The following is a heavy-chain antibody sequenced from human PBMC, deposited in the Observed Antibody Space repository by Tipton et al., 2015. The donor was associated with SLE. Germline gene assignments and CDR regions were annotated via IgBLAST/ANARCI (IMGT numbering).Heavy chain of an antibody. V-gene: IGHV1-18*01. CDR2: ISAYNGNT. Sequence: QSGAEVKKPGASVKVSCKASGYTFTSYGINWVRQAPGQGLEWMGWISAYNGNTNYAQKLQGRVTMTTDTSTSTVYMELSSLRSEDTAVYYCARESYDSSGYYYVRVSYFDYWGQGTLVTVSS. D-gene: IGHD3-22*01. CDR3: ARESYDSSGYYYVRVSYFDY. CDR1: GYTFTSYG. J-gene: IGHJ4*02.